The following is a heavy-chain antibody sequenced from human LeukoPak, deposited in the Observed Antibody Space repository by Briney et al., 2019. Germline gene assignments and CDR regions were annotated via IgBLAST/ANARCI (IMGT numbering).Heavy chain of an antibody. CDR1: GGSFSGYY. D-gene: IGHD2-2*02. Sequence: SETLSLTCAVYGGSFSGYYWSWIRQPPGKGLEWIGEINHSGSTNYNPSLKSRVAISVDTSKNQFSLKLSSVTAADTAVYYCAKLKRSIPDYWGQGTLVTVSS. CDR3: AKLKRSIPDY. CDR2: INHSGST. V-gene: IGHV4-34*01. J-gene: IGHJ4*02.